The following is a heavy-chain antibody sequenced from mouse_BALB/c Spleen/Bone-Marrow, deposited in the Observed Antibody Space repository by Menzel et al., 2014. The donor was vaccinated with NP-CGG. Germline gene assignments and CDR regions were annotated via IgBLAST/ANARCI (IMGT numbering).Heavy chain of an antibody. CDR2: IWAGGGT. V-gene: IGHV2-9*02. D-gene: IGHD1-1*01. Sequence: VHLQQSGPGLVAPSQSLSITCTVSEFSLTSYGVHWVRQPPGKGLEWLGVIWAGGGTNYNSALMSRLSISKDNSKSQVFLKMNSLQTDDTAMYYCARGGSSRAWFAYWGQGTLVTVSA. CDR1: EFSLTSYG. CDR3: ARGGSSRAWFAY. J-gene: IGHJ3*01.